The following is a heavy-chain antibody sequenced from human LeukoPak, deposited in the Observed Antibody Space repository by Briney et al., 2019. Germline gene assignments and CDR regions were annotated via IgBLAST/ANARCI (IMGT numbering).Heavy chain of an antibody. V-gene: IGHV4-39*07. CDR3: AGLVGRYSSGLYYYYFDY. CDR1: GGSISSGGYY. Sequence: SETLSLTCTVSGGSISSGGYYWSWIRQHPGKGLEWIGEMYLSGTTHSNPSVKSRVTISIDKSKNQFFLNLSSVTAADTAVYYCAGLVGRYSSGLYYYYFDYWGQGTLVTVSS. CDR2: MYLSGTT. D-gene: IGHD3-22*01. J-gene: IGHJ4*02.